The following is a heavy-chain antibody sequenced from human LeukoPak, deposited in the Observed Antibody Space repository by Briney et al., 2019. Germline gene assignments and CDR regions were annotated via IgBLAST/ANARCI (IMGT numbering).Heavy chain of an antibody. V-gene: IGHV4-59*01. J-gene: IGHJ4*02. Sequence: PETLSLTCTVSGGSISSYYWSWIRQPPGKGLEWIGYIYYSGSTNYNPSLKSRVTISVDTSKNQFSLKLSSVTAADTAVYYCAASYYRRHFDYWGQGTLVTVSS. CDR1: GGSISSYY. D-gene: IGHD3-10*01. CDR2: IYYSGST. CDR3: AASYYRRHFDY.